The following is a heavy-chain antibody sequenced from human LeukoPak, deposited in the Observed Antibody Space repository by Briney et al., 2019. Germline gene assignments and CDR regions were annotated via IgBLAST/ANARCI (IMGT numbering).Heavy chain of an antibody. V-gene: IGHV3-43D*03. D-gene: IGHD3-22*01. Sequence: GGSLRLSCAASGFTFDDYAMHWVRQAPGKGLECVSLISWDGDSTYYSDSVKGRFTISRDNNKNSLYLQMNSLRTEDTALYYCTTAPYDSIGIFDYWGQGTLVTVSS. CDR3: TTAPYDSIGIFDY. CDR1: GFTFDDYA. J-gene: IGHJ4*02. CDR2: ISWDGDST.